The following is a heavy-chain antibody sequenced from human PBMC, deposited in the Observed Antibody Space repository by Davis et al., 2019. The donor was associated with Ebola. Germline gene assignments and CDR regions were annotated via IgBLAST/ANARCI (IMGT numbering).Heavy chain of an antibody. Sequence: SETLSLTCTVSGYSISSGYYWGCIRQPPGKGLEWIGSIFHSGSTYYNSSLKSRVTISVDTSKNQFSLKLSSVTAADTAVYYCASTSGSPRYYYYGMDVWGKGTTVTVSS. CDR2: IFHSGST. CDR1: GYSISSGYY. D-gene: IGHD2-15*01. CDR3: ASTSGSPRYYYYGMDV. V-gene: IGHV4-38-2*02. J-gene: IGHJ6*04.